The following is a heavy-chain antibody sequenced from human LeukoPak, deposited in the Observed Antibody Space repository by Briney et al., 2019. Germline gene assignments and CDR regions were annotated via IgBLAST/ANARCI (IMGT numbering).Heavy chain of an antibody. CDR1: GFTFSSYG. D-gene: IGHD3-3*01. V-gene: IGHV3-30*02. J-gene: IGHJ5*02. CDR2: IRYDGSNK. Sequence: SGGSLRLSCAASGFTFSSYGMHWVRQAPGKGLEWVAFIRYDGSNKYYADSVKGRFTISRDNSKNTLYLQMNSLRAEDTAVYYCAKDHTHSTYYDFWSGPLWFDPWGQGTLVTVSS. CDR3: AKDHTHSTYYDFWSGPLWFDP.